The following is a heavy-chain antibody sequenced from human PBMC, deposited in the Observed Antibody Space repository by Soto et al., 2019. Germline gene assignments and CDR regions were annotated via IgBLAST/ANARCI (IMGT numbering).Heavy chain of an antibody. D-gene: IGHD2-2*01. CDR3: ARSQGSSTCLEIYYYYYYGMDV. CDR2: IIPISGTA. CDR1: GGTFSSYA. Sequence: QVQLVQSGAEVKKPGSSVKVSCKASGGTFSSYAISWVRQAPGQGLEWMGGIIPISGTANYAQKFQGRVTITADESTSTAYMELSSLRSEDTAVYYCARSQGSSTCLEIYYYYYYGMDVWGHGTTVTVSS. J-gene: IGHJ6*02. V-gene: IGHV1-69*01.